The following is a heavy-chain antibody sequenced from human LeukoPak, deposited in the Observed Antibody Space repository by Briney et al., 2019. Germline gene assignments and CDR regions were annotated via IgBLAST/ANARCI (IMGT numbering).Heavy chain of an antibody. CDR2: ISGSGGST. Sequence: GGTLRLSCAASGFTFSSYGMSWVRQAPGKGLEWVSAISGSGGSTYYADSVKGRFTISRDNSKNTLYLQMNSLRAEDTAVYYCAKDRYSSGWYQLRYFDYWGQGTLVTVSS. CDR3: AKDRYSSGWYQLRYFDY. D-gene: IGHD6-19*01. CDR1: GFTFSSYG. V-gene: IGHV3-23*01. J-gene: IGHJ4*02.